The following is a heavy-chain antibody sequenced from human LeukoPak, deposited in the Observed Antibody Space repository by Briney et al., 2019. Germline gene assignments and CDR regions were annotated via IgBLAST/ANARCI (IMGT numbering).Heavy chain of an antibody. D-gene: IGHD3-10*01. CDR2: ISWNSGSI. CDR3: AKVSPTGIGAFDY. CDR1: GFTFDDYA. J-gene: IGHJ4*02. Sequence: GRSLRLSCAASGFTFDDYAMHWVRQAPGKGLEWVSGISWNSGSIGYADSVKGRFTISRDNAKNSLYLQMNSLRAEDTALYYYAKVSPTGIGAFDYWGQGTLVTVSS. V-gene: IGHV3-9*01.